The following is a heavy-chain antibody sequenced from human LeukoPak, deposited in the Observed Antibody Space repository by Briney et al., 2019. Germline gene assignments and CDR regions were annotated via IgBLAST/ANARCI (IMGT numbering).Heavy chain of an antibody. V-gene: IGHV3-11*01. D-gene: IGHD2-15*01. J-gene: IGHJ4*02. CDR1: GFTFSDYY. Sequence: GGSLRLSCAASGFTFSDYYMSWIRQAPGKGLEWVSYISSSGSTIYYADSVKGRFTISRDNAKNSLYLQMNSLRAEDTAVYYCATLVVAAVYYFDYWGQGTLVTVSS. CDR2: ISSSGSTI. CDR3: ATLVVAAVYYFDY.